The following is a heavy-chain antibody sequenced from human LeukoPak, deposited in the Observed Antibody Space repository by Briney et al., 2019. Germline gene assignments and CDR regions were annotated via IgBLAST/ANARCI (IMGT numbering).Heavy chain of an antibody. CDR1: GFSFSHFG. J-gene: IGHJ4*02. CDR2: IRYDGSKK. Sequence: PGGSLRLSCAASGFSFSHFGMHWVRQAPGKGLEWVAIIRYDGSKKDYADSVKGRFTISRDNSKKSLYLQMNSLRDEDSAVYYCAKEAHYCGSDCYSSPLDSWGQGVLVTVSS. CDR3: AKEAHYCGSDCYSSPLDS. D-gene: IGHD2-21*02. V-gene: IGHV3-30*02.